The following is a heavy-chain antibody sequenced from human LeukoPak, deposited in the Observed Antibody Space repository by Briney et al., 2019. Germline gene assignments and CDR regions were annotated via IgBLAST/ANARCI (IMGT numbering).Heavy chain of an antibody. CDR1: GYTFTSYD. Sequence: SVKVSCKASGYTFTSYDINWVRQAPGQGLEWMGRIIPILGIANYAQKFQGRVTITADKSTSTAYMELSSLRSEDTAVYYCARDSSGNWNLDYWGQGTLVTVSS. J-gene: IGHJ4*02. CDR3: ARDSSGNWNLDY. CDR2: IIPILGIA. V-gene: IGHV1-69*04. D-gene: IGHD1-20*01.